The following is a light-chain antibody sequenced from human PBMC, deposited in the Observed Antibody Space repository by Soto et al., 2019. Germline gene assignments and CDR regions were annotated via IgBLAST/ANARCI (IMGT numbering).Light chain of an antibody. CDR2: SNN. CDR3: TAWDDSLNGHVV. Sequence: QSVLTQPPSASGTPGQRVTISCSGSSSNIGSSTVKWYQQLPGTAPKLLIYSNNQRPSGVPDRFSGSKSGTSASRAISGLQSEDEADYYCTAWDDSLNGHVVFGGGTKLTVL. J-gene: IGLJ2*01. V-gene: IGLV1-44*01. CDR1: SSNIGSST.